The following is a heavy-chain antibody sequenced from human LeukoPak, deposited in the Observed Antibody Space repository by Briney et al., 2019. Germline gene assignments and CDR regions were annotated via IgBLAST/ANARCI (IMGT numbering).Heavy chain of an antibody. CDR1: GFSFSIYG. CDR2: ISGSGGNT. CDR3: AKGGLRGGTYNDDI. V-gene: IGHV3-23*01. J-gene: IGHJ1*01. Sequence: GGSLRLSCEASGFSFSIYGMSWVRKAPGKGLEWVSGISGSGGNTYYAEALTGRFTVSRDNSKNTLYLQMNSLRAEDTALYYCAKGGLRGGTYNDDIWGQGTLVTVSS. D-gene: IGHD3-16*01.